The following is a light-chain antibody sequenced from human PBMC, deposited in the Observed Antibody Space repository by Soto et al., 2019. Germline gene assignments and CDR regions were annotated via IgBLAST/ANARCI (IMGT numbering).Light chain of an antibody. Sequence: EIVFTQSPSTLSLSPGERATLSCRASQSVSSNLAWYQQKPGQAPRLLFYDTSSRATGIPDRFSGSESGTDFTLTINSLQSEDFAVYYCQQYNNWWTFGQGTKVDIK. CDR1: QSVSSN. V-gene: IGKV3D-15*01. J-gene: IGKJ1*01. CDR3: QQYNNWWT. CDR2: DTS.